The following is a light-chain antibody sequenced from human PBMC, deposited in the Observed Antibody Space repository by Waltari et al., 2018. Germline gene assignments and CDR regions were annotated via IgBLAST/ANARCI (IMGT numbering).Light chain of an antibody. CDR2: WAS. CDR3: QQYYTTRT. J-gene: IGKJ1*01. CDR1: QSVLYSSNNKNY. V-gene: IGKV4-1*01. Sequence: DIVMTQSPDSLAVSLGERATINCKSSQSVLYSSNNKNYLAWYQQKPGQPPKLLIYWASTREYGVPDRVSGSGSVTDFTLTISSLQAEDVAVYYCQQYYTTRTFGQGTKVEIK.